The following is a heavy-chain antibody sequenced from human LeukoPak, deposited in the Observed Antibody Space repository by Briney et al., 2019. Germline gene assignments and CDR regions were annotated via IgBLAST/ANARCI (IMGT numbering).Heavy chain of an antibody. CDR3: ARHYYDSSGYYFSDP. Sequence: SETLSLTCTVSGGSISSSSYYWGWIRQPPGKGLEWIGSIYYSGSTYYNPSLKSRVTISVDTSKNQFSLKLSSVTAADTAVYYCARHYYDSSGYYFSDPWGQGTLVTVSS. CDR1: GGSISSSSYY. V-gene: IGHV4-39*01. J-gene: IGHJ5*02. D-gene: IGHD3-22*01. CDR2: IYYSGST.